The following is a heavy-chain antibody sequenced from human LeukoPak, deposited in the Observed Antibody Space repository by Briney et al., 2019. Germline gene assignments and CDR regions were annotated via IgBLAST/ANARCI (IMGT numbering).Heavy chain of an antibody. J-gene: IGHJ4*02. CDR2: IYYSGST. CDR1: GGSISSSSYY. Sequence: SETLSLTCTVSGGSISSSSYYWGWIRQPPGKGLEWIGSIYYSGSTYYNPSLKSRVTISVDTSKNQFSLKLSSVTAADTAVYYCARARGEQLLVRVNYFDYWGQGTLVTVSS. V-gene: IGHV4-39*07. CDR3: ARARGEQLLVRVNYFDY. D-gene: IGHD6-19*01.